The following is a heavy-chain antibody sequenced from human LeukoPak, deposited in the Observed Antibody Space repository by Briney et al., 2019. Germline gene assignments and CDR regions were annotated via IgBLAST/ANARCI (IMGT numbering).Heavy chain of an antibody. Sequence: QPGGSLRLSCAASGFTFSTYAMSWVRQAPGQGLELVSSINGDGGSTYYAESVKVRFTFSRDNSKNTLYLQRDSLRAEDTAVYYCAKRPDCSTTNCFRFEYWGQGTLVTVSS. CDR3: AKRPDCSTTNCFRFEY. CDR1: GFTFSTYA. V-gene: IGHV3-23*01. CDR2: INGDGGST. D-gene: IGHD2-2*01. J-gene: IGHJ4*02.